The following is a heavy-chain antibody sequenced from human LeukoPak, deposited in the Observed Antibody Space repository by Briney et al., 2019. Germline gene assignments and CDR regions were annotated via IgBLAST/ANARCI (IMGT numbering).Heavy chain of an antibody. CDR1: GYSFTSYW. D-gene: IGHD3-16*01. V-gene: IGHV5-51*01. CDR3: ARQGMLEEGADY. J-gene: IGHJ4*02. CDR2: NYSADSDT. Sequence: GESLKISCKGSGYSFTSYWIGWVRQMPGNGLEWMGSNYSADSDTRYSPSFQGQVTISVDKSISTASLQRSSLKASDTAMYYCARQGMLEEGADYWGQGTLVTVSS.